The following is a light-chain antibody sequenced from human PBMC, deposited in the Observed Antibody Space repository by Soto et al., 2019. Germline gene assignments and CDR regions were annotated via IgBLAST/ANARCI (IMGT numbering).Light chain of an antibody. Sequence: QSVLTQPASVSGSPGQSITIPCSGTSSDVGSYNVVSWYQQHPGKAPKLVIYDVSNRPSGVSPRFSGAKSGNTASLTIAGLQAEDEADYYCRSYTRRSTYVFGTGTKITVL. V-gene: IGLV2-14*03. CDR3: RSYTRRSTYV. CDR1: SSDVGSYNV. J-gene: IGLJ1*01. CDR2: DVS.